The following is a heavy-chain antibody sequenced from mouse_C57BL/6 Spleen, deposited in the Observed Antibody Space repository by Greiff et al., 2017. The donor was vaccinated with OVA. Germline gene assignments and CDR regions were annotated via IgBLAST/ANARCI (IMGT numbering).Heavy chain of an antibody. V-gene: IGHV1-64*01. Sequence: QVQLKQPGAELVKPGASVKLSCKASGYTFTSYWMHWVTQRPGQGLEWIGMIHPNSGSTNYNEKFKSKATMTVGNSSSTAYMQLSSLTSEYSAVYYCAREDYYGSSYSFADWGKGTLVTVSA. CDR3: AREDYYGSSYSFAD. D-gene: IGHD1-1*01. CDR1: GYTFTSYW. CDR2: IHPNSGST. J-gene: IGHJ3*01.